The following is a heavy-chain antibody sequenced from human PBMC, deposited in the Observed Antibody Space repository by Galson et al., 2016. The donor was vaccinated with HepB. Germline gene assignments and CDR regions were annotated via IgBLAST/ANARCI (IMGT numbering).Heavy chain of an antibody. CDR1: GGSISDYY. V-gene: IGHV4-59*01. D-gene: IGHD1-1*01. Sequence: ETLSLTCTVPGGSISDYYWSWIRQPPGKGLEWIGYIYYSGSTNYNPSLKSRGTISVDTSKSQFSLKLISVTAADTAVYYCARSSYNWNVGYYFDYWGQGTLVTVSS. CDR2: IYYSGST. CDR3: ARSSYNWNVGYYFDY. J-gene: IGHJ4*02.